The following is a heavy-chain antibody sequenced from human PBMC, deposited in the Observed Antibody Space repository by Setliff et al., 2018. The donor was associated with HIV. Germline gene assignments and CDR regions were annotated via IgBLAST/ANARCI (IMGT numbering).Heavy chain of an antibody. V-gene: IGHV4-39*01. D-gene: IGHD2-21*02. CDR3: ARRRVVTPMEFDY. CDR1: RVSISSSVDY. Sequence: LSLTCTVSRVSISSSVDYWGWIRQPPGKGLEWIGDIYYTGSAYYNPSLKSRVNISVDKSKNQFSLKLRSVTAADTAVYYCARRRVVTPMEFDYWGQGILVTVSS. J-gene: IGHJ4*02. CDR2: IYYTGSA.